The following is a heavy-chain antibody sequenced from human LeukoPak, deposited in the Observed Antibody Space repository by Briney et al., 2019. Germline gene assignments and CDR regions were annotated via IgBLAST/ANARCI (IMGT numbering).Heavy chain of an antibody. D-gene: IGHD3-10*01. J-gene: IGHJ6*02. CDR1: GGSISSGGYS. CDR2: IYHSGST. CDR3: ARGESGRPYYYYHGMDV. Sequence: PSQTLSLTCAVSGGSISSGGYSWSWIRQPPGKGLEWIGYIYHSGSTYYNPSLKSRVTISVDRSKNQFSLKLSSVTAADTAVYYCARGESGRPYYYYHGMDVWGQGTTVTVSS. V-gene: IGHV4-30-2*01.